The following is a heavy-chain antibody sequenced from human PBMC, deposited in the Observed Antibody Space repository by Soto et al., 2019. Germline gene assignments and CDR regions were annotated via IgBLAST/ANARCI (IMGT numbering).Heavy chain of an antibody. CDR3: ARPYCSSTSCSIEYYYGMDV. V-gene: IGHV1-69*13. J-gene: IGHJ6*02. CDR1: GGTFSSYA. CDR2: IIPIFGTA. D-gene: IGHD2-2*01. Sequence: SVKVSCKASGGTFSSYAISWVRQAPGQGLEWMGGIIPIFGTANYAQKFQGRVTITADESTSTAYMELSSLRSEDTAVYYCARPYCSSTSCSIEYYYGMDVWGQGTTVTVSS.